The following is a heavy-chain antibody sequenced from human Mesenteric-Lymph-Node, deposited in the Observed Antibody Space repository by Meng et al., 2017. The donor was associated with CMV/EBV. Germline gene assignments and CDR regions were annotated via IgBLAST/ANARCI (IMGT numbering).Heavy chain of an antibody. Sequence: SGATLSGYAFNWVRQAPGQGLEWMGRIIPILGITNYAQKFQGRVTISADKSTNTAYMELNNLRSEDTAVYYCARDPHFQQLAMNWFDPWGQGTLVTVSS. CDR1: GATLSGYA. D-gene: IGHD1-1*01. V-gene: IGHV1-69*04. J-gene: IGHJ5*02. CDR2: IIPILGIT. CDR3: ARDPHFQQLAMNWFDP.